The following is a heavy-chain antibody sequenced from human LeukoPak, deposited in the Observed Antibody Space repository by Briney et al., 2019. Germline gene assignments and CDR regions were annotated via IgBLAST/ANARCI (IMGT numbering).Heavy chain of an antibody. J-gene: IGHJ6*03. CDR3: ARLQGYSLGYQYFYYMDV. V-gene: IGHV3-53*01. CDR1: GFIVGDTH. CDR2: VYSGITT. D-gene: IGHD5-18*01. Sequence: GGSLRLSCAAPGFIVGDTHMTWVRQAPGKGLEWVSLVYSGITTHYADSVKGRFSISRDHSNNILYLQMNSLRAEDTAVYYCARLQGYSLGYQYFYYMDVWGTGTTVTVSS.